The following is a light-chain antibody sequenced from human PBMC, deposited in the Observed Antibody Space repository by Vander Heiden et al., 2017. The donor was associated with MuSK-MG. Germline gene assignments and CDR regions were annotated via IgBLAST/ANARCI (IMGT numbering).Light chain of an antibody. CDR2: KDS. CDR3: QSADSSGNPVV. CDR1: ALPKQY. V-gene: IGLV3-25*03. J-gene: IGLJ2*01. Sequence: SYELTQPPSVSVSPGQTARITCSGDALPKQYAYWYQQKTGQAPVLVIYKDSERPSGIPERFSGSSSGTTVTLTSSGVQAEDEADYYCQSADSSGNPVVFGGGTKLNV.